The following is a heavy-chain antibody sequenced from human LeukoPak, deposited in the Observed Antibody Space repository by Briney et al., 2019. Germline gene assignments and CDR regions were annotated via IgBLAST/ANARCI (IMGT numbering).Heavy chain of an antibody. V-gene: IGHV1-2*06. CDR3: ARDRARLITGTTLGI. CDR1: GCTFTGYY. CDR2: INPNSGGT. J-gene: IGHJ3*02. D-gene: IGHD1-20*01. Sequence: ASVKFSCKASGCTFTGYYMHWVRQAPGQGLEWMGRINPNSGGTNYTQKFQGRVTMTRDTSISTAYMELSRLRSDDTAVYYCARDRARLITGTTLGIWGQGTMVTVSS.